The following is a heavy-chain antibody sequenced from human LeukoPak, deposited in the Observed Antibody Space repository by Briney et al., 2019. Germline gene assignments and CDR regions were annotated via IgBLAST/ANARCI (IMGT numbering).Heavy chain of an antibody. CDR1: GGSISSSSYY. V-gene: IGHV4-39*01. D-gene: IGHD4-17*01. Sequence: PSETLSLTCTVSGGSISSSSYYWGWIRQPPGKGLEWIGSIYYSGSTYYNPPLKSRVTISVDTSKNQFSLKLSSVTAADTAVYYCAITVTTLYYYGMDVWGQGTTVTVSS. J-gene: IGHJ6*02. CDR2: IYYSGST. CDR3: AITVTTLYYYGMDV.